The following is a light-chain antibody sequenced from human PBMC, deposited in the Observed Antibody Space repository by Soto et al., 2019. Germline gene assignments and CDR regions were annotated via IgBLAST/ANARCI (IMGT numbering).Light chain of an antibody. CDR3: NSYTSSHTLV. CDR1: SSDVGGYNY. V-gene: IGLV2-14*01. J-gene: IGLJ2*01. Sequence: QSVLTQPASVSGSPGQSITISCTGTSSDVGGYNYVSWYQQHPGKAPSLIIYDVSNRPSGVSNRFSGSKSGNTASLTISGLQAEDEAHYYCNSYTSSHTLVFGGGTKLTVL. CDR2: DVS.